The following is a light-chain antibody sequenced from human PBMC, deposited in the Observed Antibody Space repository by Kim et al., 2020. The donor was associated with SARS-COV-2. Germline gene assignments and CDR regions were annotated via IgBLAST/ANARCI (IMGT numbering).Light chain of an antibody. Sequence: EIGLTQSPATLSLSPGERATLSCRASQSVSSHLAWYQQKPGQAPRLLIYDASNRATGIPAKFSGSGSGTDFTLTISSLEPEDFAVYYCQQRSNWPPTFGQGTKLEI. CDR3: QQRSNWPPT. CDR1: QSVSSH. V-gene: IGKV3-11*01. J-gene: IGKJ2*01. CDR2: DAS.